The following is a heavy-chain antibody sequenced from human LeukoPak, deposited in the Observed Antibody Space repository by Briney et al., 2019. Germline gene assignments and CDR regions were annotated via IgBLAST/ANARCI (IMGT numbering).Heavy chain of an antibody. D-gene: IGHD2-15*01. CDR1: GGSISSSSYY. J-gene: IGHJ4*02. Sequence: SETLSLTCTVSGGSISSSSYYWGWIRQPPGTGLEWIGSIYHSGSTYYNPSLKSRVTISVDTSRNQFSLKLSSVTAADTAVYYCARVGVVVAATFDYWGQGTLVTVSS. CDR2: IYHSGST. CDR3: ARVGVVVAATFDY. V-gene: IGHV4-39*07.